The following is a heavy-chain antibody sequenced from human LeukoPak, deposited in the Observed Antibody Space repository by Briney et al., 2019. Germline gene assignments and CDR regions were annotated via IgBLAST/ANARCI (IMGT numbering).Heavy chain of an antibody. J-gene: IGHJ4*02. CDR1: GGSIKSYW. D-gene: IGHD3-16*02. CDR2: IYTTGRT. Sequence: SETLSLMCSVSGGSIKSYWWSWIRQPAGKGLEFIGRIYTTGRTNYNPSLKSRVSMSVDTSKNEFSLELRSETAADTAVYFCARAGYTISSYRFDYWGQGALVTVSS. V-gene: IGHV4-4*07. CDR3: ARAGYTISSYRFDY.